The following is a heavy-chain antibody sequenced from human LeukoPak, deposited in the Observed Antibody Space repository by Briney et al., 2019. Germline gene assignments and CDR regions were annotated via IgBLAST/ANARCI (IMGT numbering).Heavy chain of an antibody. J-gene: IGHJ4*02. CDR1: GFTFDDYA. V-gene: IGHV3-9*01. CDR2: ISWNSGSI. D-gene: IGHD5-12*01. Sequence: GGSLRLSCAASGFTFDDYAMHWVRQAPGRGLEWLSGISWNSGSIAYADSVKGRFTISRDNAKNSLYLQMNSLRAEDTAAFYCGRGRPRGYSGYVIDYWGQGTPITVSS. CDR3: GRGRPRGYSGYVIDY.